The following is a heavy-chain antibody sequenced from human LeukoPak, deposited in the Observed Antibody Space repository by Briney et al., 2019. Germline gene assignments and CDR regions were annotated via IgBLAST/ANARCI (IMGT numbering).Heavy chain of an antibody. J-gene: IGHJ3*02. Sequence: PSETLSLTCAVSGYSISSGYYWGWIRQPPGKGLEWSGSIYHSGSTYYTPSLKSRVTISVDTSKNQFSLKLSSVTAADTAVYYCARHGTTVVTRDAFDIWGQGTMVTVSS. D-gene: IGHD4-23*01. CDR1: GYSISSGYY. V-gene: IGHV4-38-2*01. CDR3: ARHGTTVVTRDAFDI. CDR2: IYHSGST.